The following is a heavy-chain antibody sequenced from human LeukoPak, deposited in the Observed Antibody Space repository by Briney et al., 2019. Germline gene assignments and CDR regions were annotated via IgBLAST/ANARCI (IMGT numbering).Heavy chain of an antibody. J-gene: IGHJ4*02. V-gene: IGHV1-2*02. CDR2: INPNSGGT. Sequence: ASVKVSCKASGYTFTGYYMHWVRQAPGQGLEWMGWINPNSGGTNYAQKFQGGVTMTRDTSISTAYMELSRLRSDDTAVYYCARGHRITMIVVGTQGYFDYWGQGTLVTVSS. CDR1: GYTFTGYY. CDR3: ARGHRITMIVVGTQGYFDY. D-gene: IGHD3-22*01.